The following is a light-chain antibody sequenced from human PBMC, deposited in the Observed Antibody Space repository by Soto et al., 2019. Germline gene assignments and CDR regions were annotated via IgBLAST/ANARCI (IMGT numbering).Light chain of an antibody. Sequence: QSVLTQPASVSGSLGQSITISCTGTSSDVGAYNYVSWYQQQPGKAPKLMISEVSNRPSGVSNRFSGSKSGNTASLIISGLPAEDEADSYCCSFTSITTNVFGTGTTGTVL. V-gene: IGLV2-14*01. CDR3: CSFTSITTNV. CDR1: SSDVGAYNY. J-gene: IGLJ1*01. CDR2: EVS.